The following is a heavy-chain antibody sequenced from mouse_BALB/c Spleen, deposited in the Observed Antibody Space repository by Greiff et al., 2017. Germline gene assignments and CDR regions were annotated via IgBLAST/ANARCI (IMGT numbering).Heavy chain of an antibody. CDR2: INSNGGST. D-gene: IGHD2-1*01. Sequence: EVKLVESGGGLVQPGGSLKLSCAASGFTFSSYGMSWVRQTPGKRLELVATINSNGGSTYYPDSVKGRFTISRDNAKNTLYLQMSSLKSEDTAMYYCARDGNYGGFAYWGQGTLVTVSA. CDR3: ARDGNYGGFAY. V-gene: IGHV5-6-3*01. J-gene: IGHJ3*01. CDR1: GFTFSSYG.